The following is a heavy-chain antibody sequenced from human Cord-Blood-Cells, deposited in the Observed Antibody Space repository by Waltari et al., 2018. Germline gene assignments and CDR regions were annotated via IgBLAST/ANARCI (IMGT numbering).Heavy chain of an antibody. D-gene: IGHD2-2*01. CDR2: INHSGST. CDR3: ARDCSSTSCYDY. CDR1: GGSFSGYY. J-gene: IGHJ4*02. Sequence: QVQLQQWGAGLLKPSETLSLTCAVHGGSFSGYYWSWIRQPPGKGLEWIGEINHSGSTNYNPSLKSRVTISVDTSKNQFSLKLSSVTAADTAVYYCARDCSSTSCYDYWGQGTLVTVSS. V-gene: IGHV4-34*01.